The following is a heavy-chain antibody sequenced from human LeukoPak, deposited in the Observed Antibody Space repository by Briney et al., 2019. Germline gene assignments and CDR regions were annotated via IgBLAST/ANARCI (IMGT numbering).Heavy chain of an antibody. J-gene: IGHJ6*03. CDR2: IYHSGST. CDR3: ARHISGYYNYYYYYYMDV. Sequence: SETLSLTCGVSGYSISSGYYWGWILQPPGKGLEWIGSIYHSGSTYYNPSLKSRVTISVDTSKNQFSLKLSSVTAADTAVYYCARHISGYYNYYYYYYMDVWGKGTTVTVSS. CDR1: GYSISSGYY. D-gene: IGHD3-22*01. V-gene: IGHV4-38-2*01.